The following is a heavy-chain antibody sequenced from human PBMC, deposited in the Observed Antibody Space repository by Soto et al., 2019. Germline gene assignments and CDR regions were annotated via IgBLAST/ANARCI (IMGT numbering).Heavy chain of an antibody. Sequence: ASVKVSCKASGYTFTRYGIIWVRQAPGQGLELMGWISAYDGKTNYAQKVQGRVSVTTDTSTSTAYMELSSLRSDDTAVYYCARMVEGFAARTKYFDYWDQGTLVTVYS. D-gene: IGHD2-15*01. CDR2: ISAYDGKT. CDR3: ARMVEGFAARTKYFDY. V-gene: IGHV1-18*01. J-gene: IGHJ4*02. CDR1: GYTFTRYG.